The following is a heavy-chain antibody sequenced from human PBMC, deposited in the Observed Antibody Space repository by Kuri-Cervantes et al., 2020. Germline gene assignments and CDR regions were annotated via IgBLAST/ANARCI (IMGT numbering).Heavy chain of an antibody. J-gene: IGHJ4*02. D-gene: IGHD2-15*01. CDR1: GFTFSDYY. CDR2: ISNSGGST. V-gene: IGHV3-23*01. Sequence: GGSLRLSCAASGFTFSDYYMSWVRQAPGKGLEWVSGISNSGGSTYYADSVKGRFTISRDNSKNTLYLQMNSLRAEDTAVYYCARDADCSGGSCYFYYWGQGTLVTDSS. CDR3: ARDADCSGGSCYFYY.